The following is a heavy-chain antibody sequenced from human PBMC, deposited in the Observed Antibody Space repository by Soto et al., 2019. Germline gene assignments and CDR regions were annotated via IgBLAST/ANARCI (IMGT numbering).Heavy chain of an antibody. J-gene: IGHJ5*02. CDR1: GGSFSGYY. CDR3: ARGGTMITFGGVIARQRWFDP. D-gene: IGHD3-16*02. V-gene: IGHV4-34*01. CDR2: INHSGST. Sequence: SETLSLTCAVYGGSFSGYYWIWIRQPPGKGLEWIGEINHSGSTNYNPSLKSRVTISVDTSKNQFSLKLSSVTAADTAVYYCARGGTMITFGGVIARQRWFDPWGQGTLVTVSS.